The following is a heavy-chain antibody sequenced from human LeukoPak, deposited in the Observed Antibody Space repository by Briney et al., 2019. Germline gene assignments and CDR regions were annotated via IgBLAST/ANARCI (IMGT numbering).Heavy chain of an antibody. D-gene: IGHD3-22*01. V-gene: IGHV3-53*04. J-gene: IGHJ6*02. Sequence: GGSLRLSCAASGFTVSSNYMSWVRQAPGKGLEWVSVIYSGGSTYCADSVKGRFTISRHNSKNTLYLQMNSLRAEDTAVYYCATSTMIVVTDYYYYGMDVWGQGTTVTVSS. CDR1: GFTVSSNY. CDR2: IYSGGST. CDR3: ATSTMIVVTDYYYYGMDV.